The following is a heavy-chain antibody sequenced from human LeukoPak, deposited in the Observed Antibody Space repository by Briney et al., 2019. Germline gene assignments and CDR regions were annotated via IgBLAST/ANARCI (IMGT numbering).Heavy chain of an antibody. CDR3: AKDADYGDYLCPFY. J-gene: IGHJ4*02. D-gene: IGHD4-17*01. Sequence: GGSLRLSCADSGFTFSSYAMSWVRQAPGKGLEWVSSISGSGGSTYYADSVKGRFTISRDNSKNTLYLQMNSLRAEDTAVYYCAKDADYGDYLCPFYWGQGTLVTVSS. CDR1: GFTFSSYA. CDR2: ISGSGGST. V-gene: IGHV3-23*01.